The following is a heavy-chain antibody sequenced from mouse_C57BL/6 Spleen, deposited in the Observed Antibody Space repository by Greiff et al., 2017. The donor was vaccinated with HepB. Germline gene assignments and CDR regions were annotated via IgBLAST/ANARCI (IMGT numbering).Heavy chain of an antibody. J-gene: IGHJ1*03. V-gene: IGHV10-1*01. CDR3: VRDIYYGNYCWYFDV. CDR1: GFSFNTYA. D-gene: IGHD2-1*01. Sequence: EVNVVESGGGLVQPKGSLKLSCAASGFSFNTYAMNWVRQAPGKGLEWVARIRSKSNNYATYYADSVKDRFTISRDDSESMLYLQMNNLKTEDTAMYYCVRDIYYGNYCWYFDVWGTGTTVTVSS. CDR2: IRSKSNNYAT.